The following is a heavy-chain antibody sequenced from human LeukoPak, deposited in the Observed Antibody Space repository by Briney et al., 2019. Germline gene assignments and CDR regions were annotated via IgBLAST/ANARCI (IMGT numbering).Heavy chain of an antibody. V-gene: IGHV4-59*02. J-gene: IGHJ1*01. CDR3: ARGGAARLHFQN. Sequence: SETLSLTCTVSGGSVSTYYWNWIRQPPGKGLEWIGYIYHSGSTNYNPSLQSRVTISVDTSKNQFSLNLNSVTAADTAVYYCARGGAARLHFQNWGQGTLVTVSS. CDR1: GGSVSTYY. D-gene: IGHD6-6*01. CDR2: IYHSGST.